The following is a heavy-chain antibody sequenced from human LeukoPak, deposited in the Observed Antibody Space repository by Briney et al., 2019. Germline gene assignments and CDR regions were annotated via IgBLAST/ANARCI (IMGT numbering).Heavy chain of an antibody. CDR3: ARTPGIQYRYYDYMDV. J-gene: IGHJ6*03. CDR1: GFTFSSYE. CDR2: ISSSGSTI. Sequence: GGSLRLSCAASGFTFSSYEMNWVRQAPGKGLEWVSYISSSGSTIYYADSVKGRFTISRDNAKNSLYLQMNSLRAEDTAVYYCARTPGIQYRYYDYMDVWGKGTTVTVSS. V-gene: IGHV3-48*03. D-gene: IGHD5-18*01.